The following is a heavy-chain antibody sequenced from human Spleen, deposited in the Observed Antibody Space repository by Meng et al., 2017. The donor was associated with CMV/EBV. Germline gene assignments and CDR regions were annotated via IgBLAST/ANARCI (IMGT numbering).Heavy chain of an antibody. J-gene: IGHJ4*02. CDR2: ISGTGGTT. Sequence: SGITFNNWARTWVRQAKGKGWEGGTNISGTGGTTYYAECVKSRFTISRDESRNTLYLQMNSPRVEETDGVYCARGDSSTRWVGFDYWGLGTLVTVSS. CDR3: ARGDSSTRWVGFDY. CDR1: GITFNNWA. V-gene: IGHV3-23*01. D-gene: IGHD6-13*01.